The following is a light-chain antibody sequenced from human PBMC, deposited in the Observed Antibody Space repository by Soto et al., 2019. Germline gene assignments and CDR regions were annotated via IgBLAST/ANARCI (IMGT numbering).Light chain of an antibody. V-gene: IGKV1-5*03. CDR1: QSITNW. Sequence: DIQMTHSPATLSASVGDSVTITCRASQSITNWLAWYQLKPGKAPKLLIHEASNLHSGVSSRFTGSGSGTDFTLTITSLQPEDFATYYCQQYNSYYTFGQGTKVDIK. CDR2: EAS. CDR3: QQYNSYYT. J-gene: IGKJ2*01.